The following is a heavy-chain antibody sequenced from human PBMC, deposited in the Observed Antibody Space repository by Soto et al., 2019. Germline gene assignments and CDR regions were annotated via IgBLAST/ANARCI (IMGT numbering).Heavy chain of an antibody. CDR3: ARDFYYDSSGYRQAYCYGMDV. CDR1: GGSISSYY. J-gene: IGHJ6*02. Sequence: KPSETLSLTCTVSGGSISSYYWSWIRQPPGKGLEWIGYIYYSGSTNYNPSLKSRVTISVDTSKNQFSLKLSSVTAADTAVYYCARDFYYDSSGYRQAYCYGMDVWGQGTTVTVSS. CDR2: IYYSGST. V-gene: IGHV4-59*01. D-gene: IGHD3-22*01.